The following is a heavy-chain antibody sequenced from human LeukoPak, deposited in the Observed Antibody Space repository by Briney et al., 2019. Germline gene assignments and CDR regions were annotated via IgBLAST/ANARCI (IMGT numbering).Heavy chain of an antibody. D-gene: IGHD3-16*02. CDR2: IYHSGST. V-gene: IGHV4-38-2*02. J-gene: IGHJ5*02. CDR3: ARGGGYDYVWGSYRNWFDP. Sequence: SETLSLTCTVSGYSISSGYYWGWILQPPGKGLEWIVSIYHSGSTYYNPSLKSRVTISVDTSKNQFSLKLSSVTAADTAVYYCARGGGYDYVWGSYRNWFDPWGQGTLVTVSS. CDR1: GYSISSGYY.